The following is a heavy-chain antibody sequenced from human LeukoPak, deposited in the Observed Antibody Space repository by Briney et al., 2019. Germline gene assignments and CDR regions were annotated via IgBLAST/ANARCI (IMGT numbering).Heavy chain of an antibody. CDR1: GFTFSSYS. CDR2: ISSSSSYI. V-gene: IGHV3-21*01. D-gene: IGHD3-9*01. CDR3: ARDHYDILSGYPIGMDV. Sequence: GGSLRLSCAASGFTFSSYSMNWVRQAPGKGLEWVSSISSSSSYIYYADSVKGRFTISRDNAKNSLYLQMNSLRAEDTAVYYCARDHYDILSGYPIGMDVWGQGTTVTVSS. J-gene: IGHJ6*02.